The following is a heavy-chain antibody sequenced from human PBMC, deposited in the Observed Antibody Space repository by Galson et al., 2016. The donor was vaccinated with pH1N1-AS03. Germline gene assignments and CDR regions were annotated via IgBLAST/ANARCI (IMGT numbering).Heavy chain of an antibody. CDR1: GFTFSSYG. Sequence: SLRLSCAASGFTFSSYGMHWVRQAPGKGLEWVAVISYDGSNKYYADSVKGRSTISRDNSKNTLYLQMNSLRAEDTAVYYCAREPWGSTQGEYWGQGTLVTVSS. CDR2: ISYDGSNK. CDR3: AREPWGSTQGEY. J-gene: IGHJ4*02. V-gene: IGHV3-30*03. D-gene: IGHD3-16*01.